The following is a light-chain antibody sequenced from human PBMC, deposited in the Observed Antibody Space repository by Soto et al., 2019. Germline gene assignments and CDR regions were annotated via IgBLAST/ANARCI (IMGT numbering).Light chain of an antibody. Sequence: DIQLTQSPSFLSASVGDRVTLTCRASQGISSYLAWYQQKPGKAPNLLIYAASTLQSGVPSRFSGSGSGTEFTLTISSLQPEDFATYYCQQLNSYPRTFGQETKVEIK. CDR3: QQLNSYPRT. CDR1: QGISSY. J-gene: IGKJ1*01. V-gene: IGKV1-9*01. CDR2: AAS.